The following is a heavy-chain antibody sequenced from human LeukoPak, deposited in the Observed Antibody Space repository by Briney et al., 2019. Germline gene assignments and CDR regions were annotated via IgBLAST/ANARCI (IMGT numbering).Heavy chain of an antibody. CDR1: GFIFSSYS. CDR2: IYPNGDTT. J-gene: IGHJ4*02. D-gene: IGHD5-12*01. CDR3: AKDRRPDSGYDIDY. Sequence: GGSLRLSCAASGFIFSSYSMSWVRQAPQKGLEWVSIIYPNGDTTYYADSVTGRFSISRDNSNDMVCLQMYNLRPEDTAVYYCAKDRRPDSGYDIDYWGQGILVTVSS. V-gene: IGHV3-23*01.